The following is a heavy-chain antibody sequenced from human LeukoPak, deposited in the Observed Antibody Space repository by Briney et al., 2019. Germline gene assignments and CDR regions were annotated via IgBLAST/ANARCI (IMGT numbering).Heavy chain of an antibody. D-gene: IGHD6-13*01. V-gene: IGHV3-48*01. CDR2: ISSSSSTI. CDR3: ARARHSSSWAYYGMGV. J-gene: IGHJ6*02. Sequence: GGSLRLSCAASGFTFSSYSMNWVRQAPGKGLEWVSYISSSSSTIYYADSVKGRFTISRDNAKNSLYLQMNSLRAEDTAVYYCARARHSSSWAYYGMGVWGQGTTVTVSS. CDR1: GFTFSSYS.